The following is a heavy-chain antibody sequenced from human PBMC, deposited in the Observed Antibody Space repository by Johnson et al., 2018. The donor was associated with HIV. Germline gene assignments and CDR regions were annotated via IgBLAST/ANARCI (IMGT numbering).Heavy chain of an antibody. CDR2: IRSKAYGGTT. Sequence: VQLVESGGGLVQPGRSLRLSCTASGFTFGDYAMNWFRQAPGKGLEWVGFIRSKAYGGTTDYAASLKGSFTISRDDSKNTLELQMNSLKTEDTAVYYCWGLVGAYDAFDIWGQGTMVTVSS. D-gene: IGHD1-26*01. CDR3: WGLVGAYDAFDI. J-gene: IGHJ3*02. CDR1: GFTFGDYA. V-gene: IGHV3-49*03.